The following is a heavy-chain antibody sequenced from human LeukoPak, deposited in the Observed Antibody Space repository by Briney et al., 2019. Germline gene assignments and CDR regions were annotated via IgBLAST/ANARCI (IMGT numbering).Heavy chain of an antibody. J-gene: IGHJ4*02. CDR2: ISSNGGST. CDR1: GFTFSSYA. D-gene: IGHD6-6*01. Sequence: GGSLRLSCAASGFTFSSYAMHWVRQAPGKGLEYVSAISSNGGSTYYANSVKGRFTISGDNSKNTLYLQMGSLRAEDMAVYYCARSAAHPYYFDYWGQGTLVTVSS. CDR3: ARSAAHPYYFDY. V-gene: IGHV3-64*01.